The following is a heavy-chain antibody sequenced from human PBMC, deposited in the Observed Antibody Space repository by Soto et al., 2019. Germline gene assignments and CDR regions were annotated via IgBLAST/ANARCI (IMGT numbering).Heavy chain of an antibody. Sequence: QITLKESGPTLVEPTQTLTLTCTFSRFSLTTGELGVGWIRQPPGKALEWLSLIYWDGDEHYTPSLKSRLTITKDTSNNQVVLTMTNMDPVDTATYFCAHLLGGCRRTTCSPLRFDYWGQGTLVTVSS. CDR1: RFSLTTGELG. CDR2: IYWDGDE. CDR3: AHLLGGCRRTTCSPLRFDY. J-gene: IGHJ4*02. V-gene: IGHV2-5*02. D-gene: IGHD2-2*01.